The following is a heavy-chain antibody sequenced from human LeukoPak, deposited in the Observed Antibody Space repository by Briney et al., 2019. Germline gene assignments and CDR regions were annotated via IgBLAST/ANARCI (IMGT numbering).Heavy chain of an antibody. Sequence: GSLRLSCAASGFTFSSYSMNWVRQPPGKGLEWIGEINHSGSTNYNPSLKSRVTISVDTSKNQFSLKLSSVTAADTAVYYCARSDLGINYFDYWGQGTLVTVSS. CDR3: ARSDLGINYFDY. J-gene: IGHJ4*02. CDR1: GFTFSSYS. CDR2: INHSGST. V-gene: IGHV4-34*01. D-gene: IGHD7-27*01.